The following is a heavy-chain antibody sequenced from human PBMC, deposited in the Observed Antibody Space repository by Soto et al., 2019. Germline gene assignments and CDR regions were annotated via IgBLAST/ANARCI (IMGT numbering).Heavy chain of an antibody. D-gene: IGHD2-2*01. Sequence: GESLKISCKGSGYSFTSYWIGWVRQMPGKGLEWMGIIYPGDSDTSYSPSFQGQVTISADKSISTAYLQWSSLKASDTAMYYCARLLGYCSSTSCPKNYYYYYGMDVWGQGTTVTVSS. CDR2: IYPGDSDT. J-gene: IGHJ6*02. V-gene: IGHV5-51*01. CDR3: ARLLGYCSSTSCPKNYYYYYGMDV. CDR1: GYSFTSYW.